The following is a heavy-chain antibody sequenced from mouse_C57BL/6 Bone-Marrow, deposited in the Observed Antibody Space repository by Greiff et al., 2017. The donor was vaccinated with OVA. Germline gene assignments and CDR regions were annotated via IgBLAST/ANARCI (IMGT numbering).Heavy chain of an antibody. CDR1: GYTFTNYL. Sequence: QVQLQQPGAELVRPGTSVKLSCKASGYTFTNYLMHWVQHRPGQGLEWIGVIAPSDSYINYNQKFKGRDTLTVDTSSSTAYMHLSSLTSEDSAVYYCAHYGSRLYLHYWGQGTSLTVSS. V-gene: IGHV1-59*01. D-gene: IGHD1-1*01. CDR3: AHYGSRLYLHY. J-gene: IGHJ2*02. CDR2: IAPSDSYI.